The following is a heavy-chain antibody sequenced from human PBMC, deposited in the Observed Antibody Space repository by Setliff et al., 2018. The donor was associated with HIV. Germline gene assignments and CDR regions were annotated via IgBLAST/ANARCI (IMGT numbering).Heavy chain of an antibody. CDR1: GLIFGDHA. CDR3: TRIKWDLPYNPQFDY. Sequence: LRLSCTASGLIFGDHAMSWVRQAPGKGLEWVGFIRSKAYGGTTEYAASVEGRFTISRDDSKSIAYLRMNSLKAEDTAVYYCTRIKWDLPYNPQFDYWGQGTLVTVSS. J-gene: IGHJ4*02. V-gene: IGHV3-49*04. CDR2: IRSKAYGGTT. D-gene: IGHD1-26*01.